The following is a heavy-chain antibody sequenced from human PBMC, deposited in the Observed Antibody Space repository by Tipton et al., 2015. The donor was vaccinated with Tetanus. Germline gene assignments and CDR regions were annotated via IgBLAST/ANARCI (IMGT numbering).Heavy chain of an antibody. D-gene: IGHD1-14*01. V-gene: IGHV4-61*05. Sequence: TLSLTCTVSGGSISGSSYYWSWIRQPPGKGLEWIGNVYSSGSTYYNPSLKGRVTISRDNAKNTLYLQMNSLRAEDTAVYFCVRGGEPKPPFGIWGQGTMVTVSS. CDR2: VYSSGST. CDR1: GGSISGSSYY. J-gene: IGHJ3*02. CDR3: VRGGEPKPPFGI.